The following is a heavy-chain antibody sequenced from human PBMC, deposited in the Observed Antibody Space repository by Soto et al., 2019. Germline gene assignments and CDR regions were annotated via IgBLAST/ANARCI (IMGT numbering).Heavy chain of an antibody. V-gene: IGHV1-2*04. D-gene: IGHD3-16*01. Sequence: ASVKVSCKASGYTFTGYYIHWVRQAPGQGLEWMGWINPNSGGTNYAQKFQGWVTMTRDTSISTAYMELSRLRSDDTAVYYCARERRLRLGDLTPRAFDIWGQGTMVTVSS. CDR2: INPNSGGT. CDR1: GYTFTGYY. CDR3: ARERRLRLGDLTPRAFDI. J-gene: IGHJ3*02.